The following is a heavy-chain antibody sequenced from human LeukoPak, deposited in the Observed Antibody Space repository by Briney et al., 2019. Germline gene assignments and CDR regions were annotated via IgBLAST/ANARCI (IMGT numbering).Heavy chain of an antibody. D-gene: IGHD4-23*01. Sequence: ASVKVSCKASGYTFTSYGISWVRQAPGQGLEWMGWISAYNGNTNYAQKLQGRVTMTTDTSTSTAYMELRSLRSDDTAVYYCARDLTTVVTHWLDPWGQGTLVTVSS. V-gene: IGHV1-18*01. J-gene: IGHJ5*02. CDR2: ISAYNGNT. CDR3: ARDLTTVVTHWLDP. CDR1: GYTFTSYG.